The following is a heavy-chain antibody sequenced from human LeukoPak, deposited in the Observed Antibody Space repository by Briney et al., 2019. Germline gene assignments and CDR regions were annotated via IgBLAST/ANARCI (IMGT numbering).Heavy chain of an antibody. V-gene: IGHV1-8*01. CDR3: ASAAAGRNDAFDI. CDR2: MNPNSGNT. CDR1: GYTFTSYD. D-gene: IGHD6-13*01. Sequence: GASVKVSCKASGYTFTSYDINWVRQATGQGREWMGWMNPNSGNTGYAQKFQGRVTMTRNTSISTAYMELSSLRSEDTAVYYCASAAAGRNDAFDIWGQGTMVTVSS. J-gene: IGHJ3*02.